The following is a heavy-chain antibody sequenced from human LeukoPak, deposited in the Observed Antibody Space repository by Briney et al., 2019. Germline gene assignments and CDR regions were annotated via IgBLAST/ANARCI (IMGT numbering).Heavy chain of an antibody. Sequence: GGSLRLSCAASGFTVSSNYMSWVRQAPGKGLEWVSVIYSGGSTYYADSVKGRFTISRDNSKNTLYLQMNSLRAEDTAVYYCAKVADDDFWSGYYYFDYWGQGTLVTVSS. J-gene: IGHJ4*02. CDR3: AKVADDDFWSGYYYFDY. CDR2: IYSGGST. CDR1: GFTVSSNY. D-gene: IGHD3-3*01. V-gene: IGHV3-53*01.